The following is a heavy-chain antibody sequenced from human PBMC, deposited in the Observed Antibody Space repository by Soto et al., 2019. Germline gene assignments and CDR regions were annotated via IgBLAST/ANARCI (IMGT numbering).Heavy chain of an antibody. V-gene: IGHV1-3*01. CDR1: GYTFTSYA. CDR2: INAGNGNT. CDR3: ERGLILRFLEWLYFDP. D-gene: IGHD3-3*01. J-gene: IGHJ5*02. Sequence: GASVKVSCKASGYTFTSYAMHWVRQAPGQRLEWMGWINAGNGNTKYSQKFQGRVTITRDTSASTAYMELRSLRSEDTAVYYCERGLILRFLEWLYFDPWGQGNLVTVSS.